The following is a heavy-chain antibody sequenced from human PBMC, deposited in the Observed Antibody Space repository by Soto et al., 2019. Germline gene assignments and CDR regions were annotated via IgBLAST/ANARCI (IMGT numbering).Heavy chain of an antibody. V-gene: IGHV3-21*01. CDR1: GFTFSSYR. CDR3: ARDFSGYSNYDAIYWYFDL. CDR2: ISSSSSYI. Sequence: VGSLRLSCAASGFTFSSYRMNWVRQAPGKGLEWVSSISSSSSYIYYADSVKGRFTISRDNAKNSLYLQMNSLRAEDTAVYYCARDFSGYSNYDAIYWYFDLWGRGTLVTVS. J-gene: IGHJ2*01. D-gene: IGHD4-4*01.